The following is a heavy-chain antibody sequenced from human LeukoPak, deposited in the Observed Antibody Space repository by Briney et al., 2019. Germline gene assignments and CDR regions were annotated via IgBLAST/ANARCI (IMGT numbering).Heavy chain of an antibody. V-gene: IGHV3-48*03. Sequence: GGSLRLSCAASGFTFSSYEMNWVRQAPGKGLEWVSYISSSGSTIYYADSVKGRFTISRDNAKNSLYLQMNSLRAEDTAVYYCARDGGPGYSSSWYLYWGQGTLVTVSS. D-gene: IGHD6-13*01. CDR2: ISSSGSTI. CDR1: GFTFSSYE. CDR3: ARDGGPGYSSSWYLY. J-gene: IGHJ4*02.